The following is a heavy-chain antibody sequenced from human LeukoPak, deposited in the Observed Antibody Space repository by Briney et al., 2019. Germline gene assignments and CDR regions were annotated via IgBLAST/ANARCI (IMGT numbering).Heavy chain of an antibody. CDR3: ARDYGGSSPFDY. Sequence: ASVKVSCKASGYTFTSYAINWVRQATGQGLEWMGWMNPNNGNTGYAQKFQGRVTITRNTSISTAYMELSSLRSEDTAVYYCARDYGGSSPFDYWGQGTLVTVSS. CDR2: MNPNNGNT. D-gene: IGHD4-23*01. V-gene: IGHV1-8*03. J-gene: IGHJ4*02. CDR1: GYTFTSYA.